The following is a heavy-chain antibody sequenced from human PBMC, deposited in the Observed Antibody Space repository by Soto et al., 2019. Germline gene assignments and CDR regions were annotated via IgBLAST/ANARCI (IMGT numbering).Heavy chain of an antibody. Sequence: QVQLQQWGAGLLKPSETLSLTCVVYGGSFSSYHWSWIRQSPRKNPEWIGEINHSGSTNYNPSLQSRVTISIDTSKNQFSLNLSSVTAADTAIYYCARGRGTWSIAVLNWFDPWGQGTLVTVSS. J-gene: IGHJ5*02. CDR3: ARGRGTWSIAVLNWFDP. D-gene: IGHD6-6*01. V-gene: IGHV4-34*01. CDR1: GGSFSSYH. CDR2: INHSGST.